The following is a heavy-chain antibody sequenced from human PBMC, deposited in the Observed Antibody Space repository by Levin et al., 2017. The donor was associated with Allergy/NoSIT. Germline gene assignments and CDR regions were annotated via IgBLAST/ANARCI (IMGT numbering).Heavy chain of an antibody. CDR1: GGSISSGGYY. J-gene: IGHJ4*02. Sequence: MSSETLSLTCTVSGGSISSGGYYWSWIRQHPGKGLEWIGYIYYSGSTYYNPSLKSRVTISVDTSKNQFSLKLSSVTAADTAVYYCARGPSGYGDYASFFDYWGQGTLVTVSS. V-gene: IGHV4-31*03. D-gene: IGHD4-17*01. CDR2: IYYSGST. CDR3: ARGPSGYGDYASFFDY.